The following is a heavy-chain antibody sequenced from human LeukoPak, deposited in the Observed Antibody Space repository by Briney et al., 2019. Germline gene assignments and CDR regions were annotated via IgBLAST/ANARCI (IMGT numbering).Heavy chain of an antibody. CDR1: GFTFSTYN. J-gene: IGHJ4*02. CDR3: ARDPATVTGTTEGPDY. V-gene: IGHV3-33*01. D-gene: IGHD1-20*01. Sequence: GRSLRLSCAASGFTFSTYNMHWVRQAPGKGLEWVAVIWSDGSYKYYADSVMGRFTISRDNSKNTLYLQMNSLRAEDTAVYYCARDPATVTGTTEGPDYWGQGTLVTVSS. CDR2: IWSDGSYK.